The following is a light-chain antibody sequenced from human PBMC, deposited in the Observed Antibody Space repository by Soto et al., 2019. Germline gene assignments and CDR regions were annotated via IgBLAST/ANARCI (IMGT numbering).Light chain of an antibody. V-gene: IGKV1-8*01. CDR2: AAS. CDR3: QQYCSYPRT. CDR1: QGISSY. J-gene: IGKJ1*01. Sequence: AIRMTQSPSTLSLSTGDRVTITCRASQGISSYLAWYQQKPGKAPTLLIYAASTWQSGVPSRFSGSGSGTDFTLAISCLQSEDFATYYCQQYCSYPRTFGQGTKVEIK.